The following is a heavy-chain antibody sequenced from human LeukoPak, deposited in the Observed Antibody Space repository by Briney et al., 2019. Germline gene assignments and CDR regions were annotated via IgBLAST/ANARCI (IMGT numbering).Heavy chain of an antibody. V-gene: IGHV4-39*01. J-gene: IGHJ4*02. CDR2: IYYSGST. CDR1: GGSISSSSYY. Sequence: SETLSLTCTVSGGSISSSSYYWGWIRQPPGKGLEWIGSIYYSGSTYYNPSLKSRVTISVDTSKNQFSLKLSSVTAADTAVYYCASTGRSGWYWLTGYWGQGTLVTVSS. D-gene: IGHD6-19*01. CDR3: ASTGRSGWYWLTGY.